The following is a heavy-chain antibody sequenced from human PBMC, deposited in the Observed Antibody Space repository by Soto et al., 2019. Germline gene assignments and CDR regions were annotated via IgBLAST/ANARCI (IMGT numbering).Heavy chain of an antibody. J-gene: IGHJ6*02. CDR2: IIPIFGTA. Sequence: GASVKVSCKASGGTFSSYAISWVRQAPGQGLEWMGGIIPIFGTANYAQKFQGRVTITADESTSTAYMELSSLRSEDTAVYYCARDQGNTRPYYYGMDVWGQGTTVTV. CDR3: ARDQGNTRPYYYGMDV. V-gene: IGHV1-69*13. CDR1: GGTFSSYA.